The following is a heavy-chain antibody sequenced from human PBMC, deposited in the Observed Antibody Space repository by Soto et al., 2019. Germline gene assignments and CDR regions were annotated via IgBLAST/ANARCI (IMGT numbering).Heavy chain of an antibody. CDR2: ISSSSSTI. D-gene: IGHD2-15*01. J-gene: IGHJ1*01. V-gene: IGHV3-48*01. Sequence: EVQLVESGGGLVQPGGSLRLSCAASGFTFSSYSMNWVRQAPGKGLEWVSYISSSSSTIYYAASVKGRFTISRENDKYSLYLPMNRLGAEDTAVYYCARNLYCSGGSCYSSEYFQHWGQGTLVTVSS. CDR1: GFTFSSYS. CDR3: ARNLYCSGGSCYSSEYFQH.